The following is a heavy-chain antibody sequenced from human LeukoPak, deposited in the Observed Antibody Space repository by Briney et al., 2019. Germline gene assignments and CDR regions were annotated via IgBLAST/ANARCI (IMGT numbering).Heavy chain of an antibody. CDR1: GFTFGTYW. CDR2: IKQDGSET. D-gene: IGHD3-3*01. V-gene: IGHV3-7*01. CDR3: AGKVERPSRYSPIDF. Sequence: GGSLRLSCAASGFTFGTYWMSWVRQAPGKGLEWVANIKQDGSETYYVDSVKGRFTISRDNAKNSLYLQTNSLRAEDTAVYYCAGKVERPSRYSPIDFWGQGTLVTVSS. J-gene: IGHJ4*02.